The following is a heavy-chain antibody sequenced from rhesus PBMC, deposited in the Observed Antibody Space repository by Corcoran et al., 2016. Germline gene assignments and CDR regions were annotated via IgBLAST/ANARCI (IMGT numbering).Heavy chain of an antibody. CDR2: ISYTGKNM. CDR1: GFTFRSYD. Sequence: EVQLVESGGGLVQPGGSLRLSWAASGFTFRSYDMSWVRQAPGKGLEWVSYISYTGKNMYSADSVKGRFTISRDNAKNSLSLQMSSLRAEDTAVYYCTRVGYYSGSYYYFDYWGQGVLVTVSS. J-gene: IGHJ4*01. V-gene: IGHV3-136*01. D-gene: IGHD3-16*01. CDR3: TRVGYYSGSYYYFDY.